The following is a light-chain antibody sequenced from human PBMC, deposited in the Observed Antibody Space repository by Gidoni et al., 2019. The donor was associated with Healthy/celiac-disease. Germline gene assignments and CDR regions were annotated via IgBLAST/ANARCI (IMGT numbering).Light chain of an antibody. Sequence: EIVLTQSPATLSLSPGERATLSCRASQSVSSYLAWYQQKPGQAPRLLIYDASNRATGIPARFSGSGSGTDFTLTISSLEPEDFAVYYCQQRSNWIFTFGPGTKSGYQT. CDR2: DAS. J-gene: IGKJ3*01. CDR1: QSVSSY. V-gene: IGKV3-11*01. CDR3: QQRSNWIFT.